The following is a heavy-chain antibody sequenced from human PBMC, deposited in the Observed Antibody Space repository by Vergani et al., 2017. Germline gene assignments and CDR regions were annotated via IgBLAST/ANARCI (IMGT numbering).Heavy chain of an antibody. CDR1: GYTLTDSS. CDR3: ATATSLGDFGEWFDP. Sequence: QVQLVQSGAEVKKPGASVKVSCKVSGYTLTDSSMHWVRQAPGKGLEWMGGFAPEDGEIIYAQKFQGRVTMTEETSTDTAYMELSSLRSEDSAVYYCATATSLGDFGEWFDPWGQGTLVTVSS. D-gene: IGHD3-10*01. V-gene: IGHV1-24*01. CDR2: FAPEDGEI. J-gene: IGHJ5*02.